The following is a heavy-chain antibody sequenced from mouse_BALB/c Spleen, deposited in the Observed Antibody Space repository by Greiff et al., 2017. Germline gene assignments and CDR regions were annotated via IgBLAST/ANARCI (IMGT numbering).Heavy chain of an antibody. J-gene: IGHJ3*01. CDR1: GYSITSDYA. CDR2: ISYSGST. D-gene: IGHD2-4*01. CDR3: ARGDYDEGFAY. V-gene: IGHV3-2*02. Sequence: VQLQQSGPGLVKPSQSLSLTCTVTGYSITSDYAWNWIRQFPGNQLEWMGYISYSGSTSYNPSLKSRISITRDTSKNQFFLQLNSVTTEDTATYYCARGDYDEGFAYWGQGTLVTVSA.